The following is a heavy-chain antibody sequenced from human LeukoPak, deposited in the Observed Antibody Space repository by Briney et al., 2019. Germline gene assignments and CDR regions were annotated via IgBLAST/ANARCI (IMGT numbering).Heavy chain of an antibody. V-gene: IGHV4-31*03. CDR2: LYYSGSN. J-gene: IGHJ4*02. Sequence: SETLSLTCTVSGGSISGGGYYWSWIRQHPGKGLEWIGYLYYSGSNSYNTSINSGVTMSVDTSKNQFSLKLSSVTAADTAVYDCAQSYYDSSGFDYWGQGTLVTVSS. CDR1: GGSISGGGYY. D-gene: IGHD3-22*01. CDR3: AQSYYDSSGFDY.